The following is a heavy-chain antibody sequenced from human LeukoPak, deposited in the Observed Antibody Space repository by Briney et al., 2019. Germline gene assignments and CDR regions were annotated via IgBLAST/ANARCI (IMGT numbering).Heavy chain of an antibody. CDR3: STAKYSSGWYGAFDI. Sequence: SVKVSCKASGFTFSTSAMQWVRQTRQQRLEWMGWIVVGSGDTNYAQKFQERVTITRDMSTSTAYMELRNLRSDDTAVYYCSTAKYSSGWYGAFDIWGQGTMLTVSS. D-gene: IGHD6-19*01. CDR2: IVVGSGDT. CDR1: GFTFSTSA. V-gene: IGHV1-58*02. J-gene: IGHJ3*02.